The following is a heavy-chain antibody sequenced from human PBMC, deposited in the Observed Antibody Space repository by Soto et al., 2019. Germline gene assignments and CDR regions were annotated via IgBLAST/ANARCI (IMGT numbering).Heavy chain of an antibody. V-gene: IGHV4-39*01. CDR3: VRFYCDYVNGVKWRCSDF. D-gene: IGHD4-17*01. Sequence: PSETLSLTCTVSGDSISSASYFWGWILHPPGKGLEWIGSVYFVGNSYYNPSLKSRVSISVDASKNQFSLRLSSMTAADTGVYYCVRFYCDYVNGVKWRCSDFWGKGNMVTISS. J-gene: IGHJ4*02. CDR1: GDSISSASYF. CDR2: VYFVGNS.